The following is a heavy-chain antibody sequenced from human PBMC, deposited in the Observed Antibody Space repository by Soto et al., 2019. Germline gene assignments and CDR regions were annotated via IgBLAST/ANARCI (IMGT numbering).Heavy chain of an antibody. CDR2: IYYSGST. CDR1: GGSISSGGYY. J-gene: IGHJ6*02. V-gene: IGHV4-31*03. D-gene: IGHD3-3*01. CDR3: ARNPLYYDFWSGYYPNDYYYYGMDV. Sequence: PSETLSLTCTVSGGSISSGGYYWSWIRQQPVKGLEGIGYIYYSGSTYYNPSLKSRVTISVEKSKNQFSLKLSSVTAADTAVYYCARNPLYYDFWSGYYPNDYYYYGMDVWGQGTTVTVSS.